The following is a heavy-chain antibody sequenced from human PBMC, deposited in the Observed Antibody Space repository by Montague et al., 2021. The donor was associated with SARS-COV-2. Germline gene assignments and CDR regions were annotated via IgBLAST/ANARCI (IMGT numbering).Heavy chain of an antibody. CDR2: IYTSGST. CDR3: ATQEDPSGWIPGPLDF. D-gene: IGHD6-19*01. V-gene: IGHV4-4*07. Sequence: SETLSLTCTVSGGSISSYYWSWIRQPAGKGLEWIGRIYTSGSTNYNPSLKSRVTMSVDTSKNQLSLTLTSVTAADTAVYYCATQEDPSGWIPGPLDFWGQGTTLSVSS. CDR1: GGSISSYY. J-gene: IGHJ6*02.